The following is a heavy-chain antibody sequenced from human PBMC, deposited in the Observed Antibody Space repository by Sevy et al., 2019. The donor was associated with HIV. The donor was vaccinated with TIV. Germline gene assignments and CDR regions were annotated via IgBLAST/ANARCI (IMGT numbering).Heavy chain of an antibody. V-gene: IGHV4-59*13. D-gene: IGHD3-3*01. CDR2: IYYSGST. CDR3: ARSGFLEWAGSTRGPRNWFDP. CDR1: GGSMRNFY. J-gene: IGHJ5*02. Sequence: SETLSLTCSVSGGSMRNFYWSWIRQPPGKGLEWIGNIYYSGSTNYNPSLKSRVTMSVDTSKNQCSLKLSSVTAADKAVYYCARSGFLEWAGSTRGPRNWFDPWGQGTLVTVSS.